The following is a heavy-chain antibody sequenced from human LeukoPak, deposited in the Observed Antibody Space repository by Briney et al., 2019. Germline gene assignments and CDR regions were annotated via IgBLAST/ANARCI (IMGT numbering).Heavy chain of an antibody. V-gene: IGHV4-59*01. CDR1: GGSISSYY. CDR2: IYYSGST. Sequence: SETLSLTCTVSGGSISSYYWSWIRQPPGKGLEWIGYIYYSGSTNYNPSLKSRVTISVDTSKNQFSLKLSSVTAADTAVYYCARLPPVAAAEDYYYYYGMDVWGQGTTVTVSS. J-gene: IGHJ6*02. D-gene: IGHD6-13*01. CDR3: ARLPPVAAAEDYYYYYGMDV.